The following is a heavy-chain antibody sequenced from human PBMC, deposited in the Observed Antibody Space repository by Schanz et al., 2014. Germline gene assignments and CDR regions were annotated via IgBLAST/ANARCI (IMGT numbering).Heavy chain of an antibody. J-gene: IGHJ4*02. CDR2: VSRSTPDI. D-gene: IGHD1-26*01. CDR1: GFTFSSYS. Sequence: EVQLVESGGGLVQPGGSLRLSCTASGFTFSSYSMNWVRQAPGKGLEWVSYVSRSTPDIYYADSVKGRFTISRDNSKNTLYLQMNSLRAEDTGLYFCARGGSGSHYHLDYWGQGTLVTVSS. CDR3: ARGGSGSHYHLDY. V-gene: IGHV3-48*01.